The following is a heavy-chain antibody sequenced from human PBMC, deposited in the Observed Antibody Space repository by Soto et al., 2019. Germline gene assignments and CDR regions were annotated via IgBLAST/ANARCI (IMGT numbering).Heavy chain of an antibody. CDR1: GYSFTSYW. V-gene: IGHV5-10-1*01. D-gene: IGHD2-2*01. CDR2: IDPSDSYT. J-gene: IGHJ4*02. Sequence: GESLKISCKGSGYSFTSYWISWVRQMPGKGLEWMGRIDPSDSYTNYSPSFQGHVTISADKSISTAYLQWSSLKASDTAMYYCARQGCSSTSCQKGFDYWGQGTLVTVSS. CDR3: ARQGCSSTSCQKGFDY.